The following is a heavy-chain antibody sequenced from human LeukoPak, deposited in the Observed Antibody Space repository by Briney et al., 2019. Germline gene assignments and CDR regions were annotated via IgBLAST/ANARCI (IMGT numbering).Heavy chain of an antibody. CDR2: IYTSGST. V-gene: IGHV4-4*07. CDR3: ARVGCRGGSCYRLRYYMDV. Sequence: PSETLSLTCTVSGGSISSYYWSWIRQPAGKGLEWIGRIYTSGSTNYNPSLKSRVTMSVDTSKNQFSLNLSSVTAADTAVYYCARVGCRGGSCYRLRYYMDVWGKGTTVTVSS. D-gene: IGHD2-15*01. CDR1: GGSISSYY. J-gene: IGHJ6*03.